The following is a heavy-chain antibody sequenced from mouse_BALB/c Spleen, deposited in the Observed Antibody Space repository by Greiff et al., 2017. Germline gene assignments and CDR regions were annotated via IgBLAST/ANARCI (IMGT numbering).Heavy chain of an antibody. CDR1: GFTFSSFG. J-gene: IGHJ4*01. D-gene: IGHD1-1*01. CDR2: ISSGSSTI. Sequence: EVQVVESGGGLVQPGGSRKLSCAASGFTFSSFGMHWVRQAPEKGLEWVAYISSGSSTIYYADTVKGRFTISRDNPKNTLFLQMTSLRSEDTAMYYCARALYYSYAMDYWGQGTSVTVSS. V-gene: IGHV5-17*02. CDR3: ARALYYSYAMDY.